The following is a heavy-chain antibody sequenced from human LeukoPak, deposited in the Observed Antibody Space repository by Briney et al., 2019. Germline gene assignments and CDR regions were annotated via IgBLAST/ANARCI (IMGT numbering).Heavy chain of an antibody. CDR3: AKGDGSGMTLGYYYMDV. D-gene: IGHD3-10*01. Sequence: PGGSLRLSCTVSGFTVSSNSMSWVRQAPGKGLEWVSAISGSGGSTYYADSVKGRFTISRDNSKNTLYLQMNSLRAEDTAVYYCAKGDGSGMTLGYYYMDVWGKGTTVTISS. J-gene: IGHJ6*03. CDR1: GFTVSSNS. CDR2: ISGSGGST. V-gene: IGHV3-23*01.